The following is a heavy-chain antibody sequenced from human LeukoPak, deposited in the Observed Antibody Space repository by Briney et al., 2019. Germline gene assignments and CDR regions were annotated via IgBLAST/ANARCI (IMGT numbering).Heavy chain of an antibody. J-gene: IGHJ4*02. D-gene: IGHD3-10*01. CDR2: ISSSSSYT. CDR1: GFTFSDYY. V-gene: IGHV3-11*05. CDR3: ARDTKAYYGSGSYFDY. Sequence: GGSLRLSCEASGFTFSDYYMSWIRQAPRKGLDWDSYISSSSSYTNYADSVKGRFTISRDNAKNSLYLQMNSPRAEDTAVYYCARDTKAYYGSGSYFDYWGQGTLVTVSS.